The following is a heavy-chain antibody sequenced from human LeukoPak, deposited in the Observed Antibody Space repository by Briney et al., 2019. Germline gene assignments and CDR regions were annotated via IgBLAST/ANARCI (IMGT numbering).Heavy chain of an antibody. D-gene: IGHD7-27*01. CDR2: ISSSGSTI. Sequence: GGSLRLSCAASGFTFSSYEMNWVRQAPGKGLEWVSYISSSGSTIYYADSVKGRFTISRDNAKNSLYPQMNSLRAEDTAVYYCARDVGRNWGTDYWGQGTLVTVSS. CDR3: ARDVGRNWGTDY. V-gene: IGHV3-48*03. CDR1: GFTFSSYE. J-gene: IGHJ4*02.